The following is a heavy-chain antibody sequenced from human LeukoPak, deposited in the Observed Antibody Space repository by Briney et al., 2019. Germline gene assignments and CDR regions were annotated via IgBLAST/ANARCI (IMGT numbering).Heavy chain of an antibody. Sequence: GGSLRLSCAASGFTISSNYMSWVRQAPGKGLEWVSIIYSGGGTYHADSVKGRFTISRDNSKNTLYLQMNSLRVEDTAVYYCASVFWGSSGYYFEYWGQGALVTVSS. V-gene: IGHV3-66*01. CDR3: ASVFWGSSGYYFEY. CDR1: GFTISSNY. J-gene: IGHJ4*02. CDR2: IYSGGGT. D-gene: IGHD3-22*01.